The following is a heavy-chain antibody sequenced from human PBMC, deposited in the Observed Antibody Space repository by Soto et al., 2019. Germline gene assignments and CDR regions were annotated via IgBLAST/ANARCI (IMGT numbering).Heavy chain of an antibody. Sequence: PSETLSLTCTVSGGSFKGGSYSWSWIRQPPGKGLEWIGYVYHTGRTSYNPSLKSRVSISMDTSKNQFSPNLDSVTAADTAVYFCARDFAYFDSWGQGTLVTVS. J-gene: IGHJ4*02. CDR3: ARDFAYFDS. D-gene: IGHD3-3*01. CDR2: VYHTGRT. CDR1: GGSFKGGSYS. V-gene: IGHV4-61*01.